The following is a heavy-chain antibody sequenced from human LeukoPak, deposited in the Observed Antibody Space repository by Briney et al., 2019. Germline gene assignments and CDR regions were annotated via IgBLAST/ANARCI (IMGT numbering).Heavy chain of an antibody. CDR2: IYYSGST. CDR3: ARRAIAVAGTFDY. CDR1: GGSISSSSYY. J-gene: IGHJ4*02. V-gene: IGHV4-39*01. D-gene: IGHD6-19*01. Sequence: SETQSLTCTVSGGSISSSSYYWGWIRQPPGKGLEWIGSIYYSGSTYYNPSLKSRVTISVDTSKNQFSLKLSSVTAADTAVYYCARRAIAVAGTFDYWGQGTLVTVSS.